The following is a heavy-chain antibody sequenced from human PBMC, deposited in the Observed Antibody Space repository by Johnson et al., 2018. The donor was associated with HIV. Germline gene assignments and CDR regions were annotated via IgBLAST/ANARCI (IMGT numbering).Heavy chain of an antibody. V-gene: IGHV3-66*01. CDR1: QFTFNNYY. CDR2: IYSGGST. Sequence: VQLVESGGGLAKPAWSPRLSCAASQFTFNNYYLNCVRQAPGKGLEWVSDIYSGGSTYYADSVKGRFTISRDNSKNTLYLQMNSLRAEDTALYYCARDQAPWGDDAFDIWGQGTMVIVSS. J-gene: IGHJ3*02. D-gene: IGHD3-16*01. CDR3: ARDQAPWGDDAFDI.